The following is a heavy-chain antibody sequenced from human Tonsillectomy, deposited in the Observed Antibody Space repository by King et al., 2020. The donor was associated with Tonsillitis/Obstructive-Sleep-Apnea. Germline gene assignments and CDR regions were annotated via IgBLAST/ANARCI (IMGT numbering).Heavy chain of an antibody. CDR3: ARRMVRGVGYYYYYGMDV. CDR1: GGSISSYY. V-gene: IGHV4-59*08. CDR2: IYYSGST. Sequence: QLQESGPGLVKPSETLSLTCTVSGGSISSYYWSWIRQPPGKGLEWIGYIYYSGSTNYNPSLKSRVTISVDTSKNQFSLKLSSVTAADTAVYYCARRMVRGVGYYYYYGMDVWGQGTTVTVSS. J-gene: IGHJ6*02. D-gene: IGHD3-10*01.